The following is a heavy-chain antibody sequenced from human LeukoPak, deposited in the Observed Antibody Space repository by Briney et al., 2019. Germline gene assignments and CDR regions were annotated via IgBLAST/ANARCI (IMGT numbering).Heavy chain of an antibody. CDR1: GFTFSSYW. V-gene: IGHV3-74*01. D-gene: IGHD3-10*01. CDR2: INSDGSST. Sequence: GGSLRLSCAASGFTFSSYWMHWVRQAPGKGLVWVSRINSDGSSTSYADSVKGRFTISRDNAKNTLYLQMNSLRAEDTAVYYCARDPEHYYGSGSYSRYYYMDVWGKGTTVTISS. CDR3: ARDPEHYYGSGSYSRYYYMDV. J-gene: IGHJ6*03.